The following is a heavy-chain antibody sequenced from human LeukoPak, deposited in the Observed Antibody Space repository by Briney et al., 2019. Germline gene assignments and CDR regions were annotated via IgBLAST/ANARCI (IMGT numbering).Heavy chain of an antibody. CDR1: SYTFTNFG. D-gene: IGHD6-13*01. CDR2: IITSNGYT. CDR3: ARAPSSSWTYYYYYYYMDV. V-gene: IGHV1-18*01. Sequence: ASVKVSCKGSSYTFTNFGISWVRQAPGQGLEWMGWIITSNGYTEYAQTLQGRVTMTTDTSTSTAYMELRSLRADDTAVYYCARAPSSSWTYYYYYYYMDVWGKGTTVTVSS. J-gene: IGHJ6*03.